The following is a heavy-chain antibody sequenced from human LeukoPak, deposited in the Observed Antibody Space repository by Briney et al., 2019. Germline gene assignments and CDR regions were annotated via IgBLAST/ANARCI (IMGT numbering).Heavy chain of an antibody. CDR1: GFTFSTYA. CDR2: VSSSGVST. D-gene: IGHD2-21*02. V-gene: IGHV3-23*01. Sequence: GGSLRLSRAASGFTFSTYAMSWVRQAPGKGLEWVSAVSSSGVSTYYADSVKGRFTISRDNSKNTLYLQMSSLRAEDTAVYYCAKPERNVVVTPIHGYFQHWGQGTLVSVSS. J-gene: IGHJ1*01. CDR3: AKPERNVVVTPIHGYFQH.